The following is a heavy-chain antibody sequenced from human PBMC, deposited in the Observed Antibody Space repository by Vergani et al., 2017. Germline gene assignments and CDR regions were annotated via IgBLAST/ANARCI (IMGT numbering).Heavy chain of an antibody. Sequence: QVQLVQSGAEVKKPGSSVKVSCKASGGTFSSYAISWVRQAPGQGLEWMGGIIPIFGTANYAQKFQGRVTITTDESTSTAYMELSSLRSEDTAVYYCASPRYSRSTSCYNWAFDYWGQGTLVTVSS. CDR3: ASPRYSRSTSCYNWAFDY. D-gene: IGHD2-2*02. J-gene: IGHJ4*02. CDR1: GGTFSSYA. V-gene: IGHV1-69*01. CDR2: IIPIFGTA.